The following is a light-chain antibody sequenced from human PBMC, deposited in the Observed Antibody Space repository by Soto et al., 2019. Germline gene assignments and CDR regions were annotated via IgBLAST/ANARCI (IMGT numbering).Light chain of an antibody. CDR3: QSSYSSRRGCV. CDR1: SSNIGAGYD. CDR2: GNS. J-gene: IGLJ2*01. Sequence: QSVLTQPPSVSGAPGQRVTISCTGSSSNIGAGYDVHWYQQLPGTAPKLLIYGNSNRPSGVPDRFSGSKSGTSASLAITGLLAEEEADYYCQSSYSSRRGCVFGRGTKVTVL. V-gene: IGLV1-40*01.